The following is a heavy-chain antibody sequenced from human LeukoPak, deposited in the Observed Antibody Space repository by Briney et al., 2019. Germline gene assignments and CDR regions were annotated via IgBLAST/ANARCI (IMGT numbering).Heavy chain of an antibody. D-gene: IGHD3-3*01. CDR2: ISSSSSYI. CDR1: GFTFSSYS. CDR3: ARVVYDFWSGXPPYFDY. Sequence: GGSLRLSCAASGFTFSSYSMNWVRQAPGKGLEWVSSISSSSSYIYYADSVKGRFTISRDNAKNSLYLQMNSLRAEDTAVYYCARVVYDFWSGXPPYFDYWGQGTLVTVSS. V-gene: IGHV3-21*01. J-gene: IGHJ4*02.